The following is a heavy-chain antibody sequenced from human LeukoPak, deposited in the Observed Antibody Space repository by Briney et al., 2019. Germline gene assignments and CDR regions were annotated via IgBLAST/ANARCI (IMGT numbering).Heavy chain of an antibody. CDR1: GYSFPSYW. Sequence: HGESLKISCKGSGYSFPSYWTAWVRQTPGKGLEWMGIIYPGDSDTRYSPSFQGQVTISADKSISTAYLQWSSLKASDTAMYYCARPYDSGWTGFEYWGQGTLVTVSS. D-gene: IGHD6-19*01. J-gene: IGHJ4*02. V-gene: IGHV5-51*01. CDR2: IYPGDSDT. CDR3: ARPYDSGWTGFEY.